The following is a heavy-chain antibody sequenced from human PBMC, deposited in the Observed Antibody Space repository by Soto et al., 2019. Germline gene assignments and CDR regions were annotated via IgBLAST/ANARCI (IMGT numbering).Heavy chain of an antibody. J-gene: IGHJ4*02. CDR1: GYSFTSYW. CDR2: IFPGDSDT. Sequence: EVQLVQSGAEVKKPGESLKISCKGSGYSFTSYWIGWVRQMPGKGLEWMGIIFPGDSDTRYSPSFQGQVTSSDDKSISTAYLQLNILKASDTAMYYCARLRGLGWFGEQSAVDYWGQGTLVTVSS. CDR3: ARLRGLGWFGEQSAVDY. V-gene: IGHV5-51*03. D-gene: IGHD3-10*01.